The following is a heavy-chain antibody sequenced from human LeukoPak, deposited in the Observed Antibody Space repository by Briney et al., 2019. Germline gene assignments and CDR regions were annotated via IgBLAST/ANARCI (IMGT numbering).Heavy chain of an antibody. Sequence: GGSLRLSCAASGFTFDDYAMHWVRQAPGKGLEWVSGISWNSGSIGYADSVKGRFTISRDNSKNTLYLQMNSLRAEDTAVYYCARDLDSSSKDWGQGTLVTVSS. CDR2: ISWNSGSI. J-gene: IGHJ4*02. V-gene: IGHV3-9*01. D-gene: IGHD6-13*01. CDR3: ARDLDSSSKD. CDR1: GFTFDDYA.